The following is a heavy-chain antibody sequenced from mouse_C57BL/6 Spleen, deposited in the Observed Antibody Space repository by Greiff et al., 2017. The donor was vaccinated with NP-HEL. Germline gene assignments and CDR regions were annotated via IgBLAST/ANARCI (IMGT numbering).Heavy chain of an antibody. D-gene: IGHD1-1*01. V-gene: IGHV1-81*01. J-gene: IGHJ4*01. CDR3: AREEITTVVATNAMDY. CDR1: GYTFTSYG. CDR2: IYPRSGNT. Sequence: VQLQQSGAELARPGASVKLSCKASGYTFTSYGISWVKQRTGQGLEWIGEIYPRSGNTYYNEKFKGKATLTADKSSSTAYMELRSLTSEDSAVYFCAREEITTVVATNAMDYWGQGTSVTVSS.